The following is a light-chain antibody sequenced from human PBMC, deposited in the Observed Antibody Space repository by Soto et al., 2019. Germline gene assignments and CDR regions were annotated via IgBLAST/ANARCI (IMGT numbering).Light chain of an antibody. CDR2: GAS. J-gene: IGKJ3*01. CDR3: QQSYGSPPFT. V-gene: IGKV3D-11*01. CDR1: QDVGTY. Sequence: VLTQSPVTLSLSPGERATLSCRASQDVGTYVAWYQVRGGQAPRLLISGASKRATGIPDRINGGGSGADFNLTINSLESGDSATYYCQQSYGSPPFTFGPGTRVDI.